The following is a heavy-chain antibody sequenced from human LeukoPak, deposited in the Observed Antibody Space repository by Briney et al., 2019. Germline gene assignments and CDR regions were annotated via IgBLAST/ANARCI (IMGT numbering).Heavy chain of an antibody. V-gene: IGHV4-59*08. CDR1: GGSISSYY. J-gene: IGHJ3*02. CDR3: ARRYADAFDI. CDR2: IYYSGST. Sequence: PSETLSLTCTVSGGSISSYYWSWIRQPPGKGLEWIGYIYYSGSTNYNPSLKSRVTISVDTSKNQFSLKLSSVTAADTAVYYCARRYADAFDIWGQGTMVTVSS. D-gene: IGHD1-1*01.